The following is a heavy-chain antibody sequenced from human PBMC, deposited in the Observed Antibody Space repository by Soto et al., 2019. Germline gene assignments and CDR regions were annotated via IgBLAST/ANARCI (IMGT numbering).Heavy chain of an antibody. CDR2: IYYSGST. V-gene: IGHV4-59*01. J-gene: IGHJ4*02. D-gene: IGHD3-22*01. CDR3: AREETTGYSSGYSD. CDR1: GGSISSYY. Sequence: SETLSLTCTVSGGSISSYYWSWIRQPPGKGLEWIGYIYYSGSTNYNPSLKSRVTMSVDTSKNQFSLKLSSVTAADTAVYYCAREETTGYSSGYSDWGQGTLVTVSS.